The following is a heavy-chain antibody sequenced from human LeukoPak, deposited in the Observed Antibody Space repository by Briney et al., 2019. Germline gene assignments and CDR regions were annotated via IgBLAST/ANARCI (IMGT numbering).Heavy chain of an antibody. CDR1: GGSFSDYY. CDR3: AVQRMTGDLSY. CDR2: INHSGST. V-gene: IGHV4-34*01. J-gene: IGHJ4*02. D-gene: IGHD7-27*01. Sequence: SETLSLTCAVYGGSFSDYYWSWIRQPPGKGLEWIGKINHSGSTNYNPSLKSRVTISVDTSKNQFSLKLSSVTAADTAVYYCAVQRMTGDLSYWGQGTLVTVSS.